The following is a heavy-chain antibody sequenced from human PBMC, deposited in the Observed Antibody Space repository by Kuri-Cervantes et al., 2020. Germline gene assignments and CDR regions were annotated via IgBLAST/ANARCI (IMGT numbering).Heavy chain of an antibody. CDR2: INPNSGGT. V-gene: IGHV1-2*02. CDR1: GYTFTGYY. D-gene: IGHD3-3*01. CDR3: ARDGVARYYDFWSGYYYLAGHDYYFDY. Sequence: ASVKVSCKASGYTFTGYYMHWVRQAPGQGLEWMGWINPNSGGTNYAQKFQGRVTMTRDTSISTAYMELSRLRSDDTAVYYCARDGVARYYDFWSGYYYLAGHDYYFDYWGQGTLVTVSS. J-gene: IGHJ4*02.